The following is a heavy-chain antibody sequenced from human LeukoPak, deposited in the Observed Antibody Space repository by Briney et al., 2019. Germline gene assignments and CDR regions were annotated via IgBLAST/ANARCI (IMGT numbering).Heavy chain of an antibody. CDR3: AKDHYWSIDY. V-gene: IGHV3-74*01. Sequence: GGSLRLSCAASGFDFSSNWMHWVRHAPGQGLVWVSRIKGDGISTNYADSVKGRFTISRDIAKNTLYLQMSSLRAEDTGVYYCAKDHYWSIDYWGRGTLVTVSS. D-gene: IGHD3-3*01. CDR2: IKGDGIST. J-gene: IGHJ4*02. CDR1: GFDFSSNW.